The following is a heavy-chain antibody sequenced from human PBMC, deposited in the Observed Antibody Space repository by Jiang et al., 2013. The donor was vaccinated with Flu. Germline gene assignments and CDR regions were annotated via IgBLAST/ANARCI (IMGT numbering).Heavy chain of an antibody. D-gene: IGHD3-22*01. V-gene: IGHV1-69*01. CDR1: GGTFSSYA. Sequence: GAEVKKPGSSVKVSCKASGGTFSSYAISWVRQAPGQGLEWMGGIIPIFGIANYAQKFQGRVTITADESTSTAYMELSSLRSEDTAVYYCAGGLMGYYDSSGYEDYYYYGMDVWGQGTTVTVSS. J-gene: IGHJ6*02. CDR3: AGGLMGYYDSSGYEDYYYYGMDV. CDR2: IIPIFGIA.